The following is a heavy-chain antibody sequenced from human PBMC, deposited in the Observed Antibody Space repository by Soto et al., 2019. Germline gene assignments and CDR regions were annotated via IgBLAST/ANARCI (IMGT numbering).Heavy chain of an antibody. V-gene: IGHV3-48*01. CDR2: ISSSSSTI. J-gene: IGHJ4*02. CDR1: GFTFSSYS. Sequence: GGSLRLSCAASGFTFSSYSMNWVRQAPGKGLEWVSYISSSSSTIYYADSVKGRFTISRDNAKNSLYLQMNSLRAEDTAVYYCATDWVHGYWGQGTLVTVSS. D-gene: IGHD3-10*01. CDR3: ATDWVHGY.